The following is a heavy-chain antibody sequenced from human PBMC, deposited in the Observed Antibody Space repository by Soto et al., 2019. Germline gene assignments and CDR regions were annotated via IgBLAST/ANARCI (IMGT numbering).Heavy chain of an antibody. J-gene: IGHJ4*02. D-gene: IGHD1-26*01. CDR2: IIPIFGTA. CDR1: GGTFRSYS. CDR3: ARDGGRHSGGIDY. V-gene: IGHV1-69*01. Sequence: QVQLVPSGAEVKKPGSSVTVSCKASGGTFRSYSLNWVRQAPGQGLEWMGEIIPIFGTANYAQKFQGRVTITADESTSTAYMELSSLRSEDTAVYYCARDGGRHSGGIDYWGQGTLVTVSS.